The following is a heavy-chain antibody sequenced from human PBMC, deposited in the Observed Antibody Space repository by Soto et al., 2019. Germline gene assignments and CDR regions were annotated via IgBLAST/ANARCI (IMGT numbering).Heavy chain of an antibody. J-gene: IGHJ4*02. V-gene: IGHV3-33*01. Sequence: GGSLRLSCAAAGFTFSNYGMHWVRQAPGKELEWVAAIWYDGSNKYYADSVKGRFTISRDNSRNTLYLQMNSLRAEDTAVYYCARDEVGSGRNCYFEYWGQGTLVTVSS. CDR1: GFTFSNYG. D-gene: IGHD3-10*01. CDR3: ARDEVGSGRNCYFEY. CDR2: IWYDGSNK.